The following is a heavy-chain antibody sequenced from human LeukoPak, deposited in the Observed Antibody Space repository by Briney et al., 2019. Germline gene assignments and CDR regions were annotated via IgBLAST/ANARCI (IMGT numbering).Heavy chain of an antibody. V-gene: IGHV4-39*07. D-gene: IGHD3-22*01. CDR3: ARDSSGYYFDY. J-gene: IGHJ4*02. CDR1: GASISSSSYY. Sequence: SETLSLTCTVAGASISSSSYYWGWIRQPPGKGLEWIGSIYYSGSTYYNPALKSRVTISVDTSKNQFSLKLSSVTAADTAVYYCARDSSGYYFDYWGQGTLVTVSS. CDR2: IYYSGST.